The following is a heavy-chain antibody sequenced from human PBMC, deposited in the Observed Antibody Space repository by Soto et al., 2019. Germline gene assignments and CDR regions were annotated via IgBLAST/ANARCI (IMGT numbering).Heavy chain of an antibody. D-gene: IGHD2-15*01. CDR3: AKDQVRVVVAAAFDY. V-gene: IGHV3-48*01. CDR1: GFTCSSYI. J-gene: IGHJ4*02. Sequence: PGGSLRLSCAASGFTCSSYIMNWVRQAPGKGLEWVSYISSSSSTIYYADSVKGRFTISRDNPKNTLYLQMNSLRAEDTAVYYCAKDQVRVVVAAAFDYWGQGTLVTVSS. CDR2: ISSSSSTI.